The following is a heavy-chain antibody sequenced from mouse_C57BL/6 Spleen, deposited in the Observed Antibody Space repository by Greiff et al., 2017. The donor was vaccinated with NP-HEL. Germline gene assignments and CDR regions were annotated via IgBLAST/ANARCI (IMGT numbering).Heavy chain of an antibody. CDR3: ARLPY. Sequence: VKQSCKASGYTFTSYWMQWVKQRPGQGLEWIGEIDPSDSYTNYNQKFKGKATLTVDTSSSTAYMQLSSLTSEDSAVYYCARLPYWGQGTLVTVSA. CDR1: GYTFTSYW. J-gene: IGHJ3*01. CDR2: IDPSDSYT. V-gene: IGHV1-50*01.